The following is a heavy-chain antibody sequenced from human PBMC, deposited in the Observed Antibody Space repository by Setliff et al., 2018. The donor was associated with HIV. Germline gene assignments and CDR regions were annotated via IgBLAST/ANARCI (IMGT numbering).Heavy chain of an antibody. CDR3: ARHRHTAAGTLDAFDL. CDR1: GYSFTSYW. Sequence: GESLKISCKGSGYSFTSYWISWVRQMPGKGLEGMGRIDPSDSYTKYSPSFQGHVTISADKSISTAYLQWSTLKASDTAIYYCARHRHTAAGTLDAFDLWGQGTVVTVSS. CDR2: IDPSDSYT. J-gene: IGHJ3*01. V-gene: IGHV5-10-1*01. D-gene: IGHD6-13*01.